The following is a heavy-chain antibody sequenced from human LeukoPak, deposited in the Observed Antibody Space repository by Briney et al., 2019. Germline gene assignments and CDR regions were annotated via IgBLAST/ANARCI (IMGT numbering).Heavy chain of an antibody. V-gene: IGHV3-7*01. CDR2: IKQDGSAK. CDR1: GFTFSISW. CDR3: ATSYDSSGNN. Sequence: GGSLRLSCAASGFTFSISWMSWVRQAPGKGLEWVANIKQDGSAKYYVDSVKGRFTISRDSARNSLYLEMNNLRAEDTAIYYCATSYDSSGNNWGQGTLVTVSS. D-gene: IGHD3-22*01. J-gene: IGHJ4*02.